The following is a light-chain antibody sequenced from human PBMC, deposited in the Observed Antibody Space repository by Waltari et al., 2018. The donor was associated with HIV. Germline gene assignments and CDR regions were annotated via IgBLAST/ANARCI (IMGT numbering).Light chain of an antibody. V-gene: IGKV3-15*01. Sequence: VMTQSPATLSVSPGGRATLSCRASQSVGSYLAWYQQKPGQAPRLLIYGASTRATGIPTRFSGSGSGTEFTLTINSLQSEDFAVYYCHQYNKWPRGTFGGGTKVEV. J-gene: IGKJ4*01. CDR1: QSVGSY. CDR2: GAS. CDR3: HQYNKWPRGT.